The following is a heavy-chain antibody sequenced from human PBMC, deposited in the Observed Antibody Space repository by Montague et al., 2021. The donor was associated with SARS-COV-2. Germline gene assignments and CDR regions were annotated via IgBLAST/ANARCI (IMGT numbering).Heavy chain of an antibody. CDR3: ARVGTGYSSNLPSYFQH. CDR1: DDSFSHYF. CDR2: IYNRGTT. V-gene: IGHV4-59*01. J-gene: IGHJ1*01. Sequence: SETLSLTCTVSDDSFSHYFWSWIRQPLGKGLEWIGNIYNRGTTNYNPALKSRVSLSIDKSKNQLSLNLTSVTAADTAVYYCARVGTGYSSNLPSYFQHWGLGTLVTVSS. D-gene: IGHD6-13*01.